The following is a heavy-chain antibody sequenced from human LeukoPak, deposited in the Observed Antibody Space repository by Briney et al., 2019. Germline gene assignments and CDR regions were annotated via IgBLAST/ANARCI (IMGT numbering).Heavy chain of an antibody. D-gene: IGHD6-13*01. Sequence: PSETLSLTCTVSGGSISSYYWSWIRQPPGKGLEWIGYIYYSGSTNYNPSLKSRVTISVDTSKNQFSLKLSSVTAADTAVYYCARGAYSSSWEPNYYYMDVWGKGTTVTVSS. CDR1: GGSISSYY. CDR3: ARGAYSSSWEPNYYYMDV. CDR2: IYYSGST. J-gene: IGHJ6*03. V-gene: IGHV4-59*01.